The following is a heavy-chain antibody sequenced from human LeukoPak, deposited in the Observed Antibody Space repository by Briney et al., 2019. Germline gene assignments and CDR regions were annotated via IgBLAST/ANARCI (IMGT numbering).Heavy chain of an antibody. CDR3: ARLVGGSVDY. J-gene: IGHJ4*02. Sequence: SQTLSLTCAISGDSVSSKSAAWNWIRQSPSGGLEWLGRTYYRSKWNNDYAVSVKSRITVNPDTSKNQFSLQLNSVTPEDTAVYYCARLVGGSVDYWGQGTLVTVSS. V-gene: IGHV6-1*01. D-gene: IGHD2-15*01. CDR1: GDSVSSKSAA. CDR2: TYYRSKWNN.